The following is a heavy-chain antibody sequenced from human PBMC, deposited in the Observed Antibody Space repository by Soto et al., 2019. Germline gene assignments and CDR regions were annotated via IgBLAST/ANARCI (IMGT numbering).Heavy chain of an antibody. CDR2: IYPGDSDT. D-gene: IGHD6-13*01. J-gene: IGHJ4*02. Sequence: GESLKISCKGSGYSFTSYWIGWVRQMPGKGLEWMGIIYPGDSDTRYSPSFQGQVTISADKSISTAYLQWSGLKASDTAMYYCARRWAAAGKYFDYWGKGTRVTVSS. CDR1: GYSFTSYW. CDR3: ARRWAAAGKYFDY. V-gene: IGHV5-51*01.